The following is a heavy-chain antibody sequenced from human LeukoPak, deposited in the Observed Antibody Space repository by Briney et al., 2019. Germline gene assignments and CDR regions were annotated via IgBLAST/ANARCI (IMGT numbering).Heavy chain of an antibody. Sequence: PSETLSLTCTVSGGSINSSLYYWGWIRQPPGKGLEWIGTIYYNGATYYNLSLTSRVTISVDTSKNQFSLNLTSVTAADTAVYYCARTPGSPWAGWGYYYSMDVWGKGTMVTISS. J-gene: IGHJ6*03. D-gene: IGHD2-15*01. V-gene: IGHV4-39*01. CDR3: ARTPGSPWAGWGYYYSMDV. CDR2: IYYNGAT. CDR1: GGSINSSLYY.